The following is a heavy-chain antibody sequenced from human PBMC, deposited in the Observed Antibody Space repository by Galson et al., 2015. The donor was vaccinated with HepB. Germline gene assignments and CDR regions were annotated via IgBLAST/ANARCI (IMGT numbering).Heavy chain of an antibody. V-gene: IGHV3-7*03. CDR2: INQAGSSN. Sequence: SLRLSCAASGFTFSSYWMNWVRQAPGKGLEWVAHINQAGSSNYYVDSVKGRFTISRDNAKDSVFLQLDSLRAEDTAVYFCARRVSLVRGIITKPDYYYGMDVWGQGTTVTVAS. CDR1: GFTFSSYW. J-gene: IGHJ6*02. D-gene: IGHD3-10*01. CDR3: ARRVSLVRGIITKPDYYYGMDV.